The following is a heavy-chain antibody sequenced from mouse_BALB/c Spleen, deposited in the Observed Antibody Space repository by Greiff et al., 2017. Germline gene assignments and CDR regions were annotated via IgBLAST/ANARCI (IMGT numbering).Heavy chain of an antibody. Sequence: VMLVESGPGLVAPSQSLSITCTVSGFSLTSYDISWIRQPPGKGLEWLGVIWTGGGTNYNSAFMSRLSLSKDNSKSQVFLKMNSLQTDDTAIYYCVRELSPMDYWGQGTSVTVSS. J-gene: IGHJ4*01. V-gene: IGHV2-9-2*01. CDR2: IWTGGGT. CDR3: VRELSPMDY. CDR1: GFSLTSYD.